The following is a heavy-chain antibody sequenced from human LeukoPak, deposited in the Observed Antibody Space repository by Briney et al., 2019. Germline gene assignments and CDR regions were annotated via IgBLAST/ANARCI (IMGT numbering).Heavy chain of an antibody. D-gene: IGHD6-19*01. J-gene: IGHJ4*02. CDR3: ARGGKQWRGGNYFDS. V-gene: IGHV1-3*04. CDR1: GNTFTNYG. CDR2: ITTGRGET. Sequence: VASVKVSCKASGNTFTNYGISWVRQAPGQSLEWMGWITTGRGETRYSQEFQRRITFTRDTSASTVYMDLSDLRSDDTAVYYCARGGKQWRGGNYFDSRGQGTLVAVSS.